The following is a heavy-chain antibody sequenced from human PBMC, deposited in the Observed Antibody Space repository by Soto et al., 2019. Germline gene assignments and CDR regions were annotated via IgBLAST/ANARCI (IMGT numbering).Heavy chain of an antibody. CDR2: IYYDGGT. D-gene: IGHD6-13*01. CDR3: ARVLPGIAAAYDAFYV. V-gene: IGHV4-61*01. CDR1: GDSVISATYY. Sequence: PSETLSLTCTVSGDSVISATYYWSWIRQPPGKGLEWIGYIYYDGGTTYNSSLKSRVTISTDTSRSQLSLQLTSATPADTAVYYCARVLPGIAAAYDAFYVWGQGTMVTVSS. J-gene: IGHJ3*01.